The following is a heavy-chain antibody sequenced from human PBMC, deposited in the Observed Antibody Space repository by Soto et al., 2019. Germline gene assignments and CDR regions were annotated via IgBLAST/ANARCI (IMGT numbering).Heavy chain of an antibody. J-gene: IGHJ6*02. Sequence: QVQLGESGGGVVQPGRSLRLSCAVSGFTFSSYGMHWVRQAPGKGLEWVAVIGYDGSNKYYADSVKGRFTISRDNSKNTLYLQMNSLRVEDTAVYYCARDVSLLSGYIGGGGMDVWGQGTTVTVSS. V-gene: IGHV3-33*01. CDR1: GFTFSSYG. CDR3: ARDVSLLSGYIGGGGMDV. D-gene: IGHD5-12*01. CDR2: IGYDGSNK.